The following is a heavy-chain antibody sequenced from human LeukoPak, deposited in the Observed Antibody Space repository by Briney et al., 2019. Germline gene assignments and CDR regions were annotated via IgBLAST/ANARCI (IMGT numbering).Heavy chain of an antibody. V-gene: IGHV3-23*01. Sequence: PGGSLRLSCAASGFTFSSYAMSWVRQAPGKGLEWVSGISGSGKSASYADSVKGRFTISRDNSKNTLYLQMNSLRAEDTAVYYCAKDIGLYLYSSSCDYWGQGTLVTVSS. CDR3: AKDIGLYLYSSSCDY. J-gene: IGHJ4*02. D-gene: IGHD6-13*01. CDR1: GFTFSSYA. CDR2: ISGSGKSA.